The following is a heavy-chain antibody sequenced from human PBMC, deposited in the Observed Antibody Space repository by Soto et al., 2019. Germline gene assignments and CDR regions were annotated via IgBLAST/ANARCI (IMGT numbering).Heavy chain of an antibody. CDR3: ARDRGALGITMIVVVITTVGPDY. V-gene: IGHV3-23*01. J-gene: IGHJ4*02. CDR2: ISGSGGST. CDR1: GFTFSSYA. Sequence: VGSLRLSCAASGFTFSSYAMSWVRQAPGKGLEWVSAISGSGGSTYYADSVKGRFTISRDNSKNTLYLQMNSLRAEDTAVYYCARDRGALGITMIVVVITTVGPDYWGQGTLVSVSS. D-gene: IGHD3-22*01.